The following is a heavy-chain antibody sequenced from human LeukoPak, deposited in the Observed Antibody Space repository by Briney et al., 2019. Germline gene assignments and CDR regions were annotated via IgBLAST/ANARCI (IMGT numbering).Heavy chain of an antibody. V-gene: IGHV3-23*01. Sequence: PGGSLRLSCAASGFTFSSYAMSWVRQAPGKGLEWVSAISGSGGSTYYADSVKGRFTIPRDNSKNTLYLQMNSLRAEDTAVYYCAKDSGYYIGYFDYWGQGTLVTVSS. CDR2: ISGSGGST. D-gene: IGHD3-3*01. CDR1: GFTFSSYA. J-gene: IGHJ4*02. CDR3: AKDSGYYIGYFDY.